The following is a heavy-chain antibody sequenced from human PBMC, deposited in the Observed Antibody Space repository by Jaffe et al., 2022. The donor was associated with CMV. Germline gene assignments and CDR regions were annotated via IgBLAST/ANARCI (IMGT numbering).Heavy chain of an antibody. V-gene: IGHV3-43*01. CDR3: AKDASLAAAGTWFDP. CDR2: ISWDGGST. Sequence: EVQLVESGGVVVQPGGSLRLSCAASGFTFDDYTMHWVRQAPGKGLEWVSLISWDGGSTYYADSVKGRFTISRDNSKNSLYLQMNSLRTEDTALYYCAKDASLAAAGTWFDPWGQGTLVTVSS. CDR1: GFTFDDYT. J-gene: IGHJ5*02. D-gene: IGHD6-13*01.